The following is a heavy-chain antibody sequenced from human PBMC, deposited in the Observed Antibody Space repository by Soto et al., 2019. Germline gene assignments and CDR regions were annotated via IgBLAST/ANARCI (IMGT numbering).Heavy chain of an antibody. Sequence: EVQVLESGGGLVQPGGSLRLSCAASGFMSWVRQAPGEGLEWVSAISDYGANTYYVDSVKGRFTISRDNAKNTLYLQMNSLRAEDTAVYYCAKGFSGHYYDFRGQGTLVTVSS. V-gene: IGHV3-23*01. CDR3: AKGFSGHYYDF. D-gene: IGHD3-22*01. CDR2: ISDYGANT. J-gene: IGHJ4*02. CDR1: GF.